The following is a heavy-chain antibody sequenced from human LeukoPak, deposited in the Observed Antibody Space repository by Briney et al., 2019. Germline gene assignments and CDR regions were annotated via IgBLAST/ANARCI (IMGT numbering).Heavy chain of an antibody. V-gene: IGHV3-15*01. CDR3: TTDGGITIRPLFDF. Sequence: RGSPRLSCAASGITFTSAWMGWVRQAPGKGLEWVGRIKSKTDGETTDYAAPVRGRFTISTDDSKITSYLQMNNLKIEDTAVYYCTTDGGITIRPLFDFWGQGTLVTVSS. D-gene: IGHD1-14*01. CDR1: GITFTSAW. CDR2: IKSKTDGETT. J-gene: IGHJ4*02.